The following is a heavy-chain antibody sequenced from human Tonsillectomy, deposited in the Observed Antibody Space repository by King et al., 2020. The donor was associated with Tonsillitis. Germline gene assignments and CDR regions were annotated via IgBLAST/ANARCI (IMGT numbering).Heavy chain of an antibody. CDR3: ASAHYYDSSDWYFQH. Sequence: VQLQQSGPGLVKPSQTLSLTCAISGDSVSSNSDAWNWIRQSPSRGLEWLGRTYYRSKWYNDYAVSVKSRITINPDTSKNQFSLRMNSVTPEDTAVYYCASAHYYDSSDWYFQHWGQGTLVTVSS. J-gene: IGHJ1*01. D-gene: IGHD3-22*01. V-gene: IGHV6-1*01. CDR1: GDSVSSNSDA. CDR2: TYYRSKWYN.